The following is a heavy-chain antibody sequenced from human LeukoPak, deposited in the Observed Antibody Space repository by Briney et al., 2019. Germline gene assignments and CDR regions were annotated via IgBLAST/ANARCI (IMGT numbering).Heavy chain of an antibody. D-gene: IGHD4-17*01. CDR3: ATSALDYGDFDSLFDY. CDR1: GGSIRSYY. J-gene: IGHJ4*02. CDR2: VYTSRLT. Sequence: CETLSLTCTVSGGSIRSYYWSWIRQPAGKGLEWIGRVYTSRLTGYNPSLKSRVTMSVDTSKNQLSLTLTSVTAADTAVYYCATSALDYGDFDSLFDYWGQGTLVTVSS. V-gene: IGHV4-4*07.